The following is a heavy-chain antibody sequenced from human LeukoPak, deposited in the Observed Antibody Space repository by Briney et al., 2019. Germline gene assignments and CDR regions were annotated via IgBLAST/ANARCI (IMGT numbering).Heavy chain of an antibody. V-gene: IGHV4-39*01. Sequence: SETLSLTCTVSGGSISSSSYYWGWIRQPPGKGLEWIGSIYYSGSTYYNPSLKSRVTISVDTSKNQFSLKLSFVTAADTAVYYCASRSGSYYAFDIWGQGTMVTVSS. CDR3: ASRSGSYYAFDI. CDR1: GGSISSSSYY. J-gene: IGHJ3*02. D-gene: IGHD1-26*01. CDR2: IYYSGST.